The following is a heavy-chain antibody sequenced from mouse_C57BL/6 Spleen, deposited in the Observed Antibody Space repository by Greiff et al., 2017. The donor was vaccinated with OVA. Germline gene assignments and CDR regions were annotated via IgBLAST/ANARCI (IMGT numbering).Heavy chain of an antibody. Sequence: QVQLQQPGAELVRPGTSVKLSCKASGYTFTSYWMHWVKQRPGQGLEWIGVIDPSDSYTNYNQKFKGKATLTVDTSSSTAYMQLSSLTSEDSAVYYCARLTGFDYWGQGTTLTVSS. CDR3: ARLTGFDY. CDR2: IDPSDSYT. CDR1: GYTFTSYW. V-gene: IGHV1-59*01. J-gene: IGHJ2*01. D-gene: IGHD4-1*01.